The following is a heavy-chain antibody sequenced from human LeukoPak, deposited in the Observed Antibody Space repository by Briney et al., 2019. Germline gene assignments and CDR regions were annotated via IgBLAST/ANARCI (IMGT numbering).Heavy chain of an antibody. CDR3: ARGDSIVVVPAAYYYYYYMDV. Sequence: SVKVSCKASGGTFSSYAISWVRLAPGQGLEWMGGIIPIFGTANYAQKFQGRVTITADESTSTAYMELSSLRSEDTAVYYCARGDSIVVVPAAYYYYYYMDVWGKGTTVTVSS. J-gene: IGHJ6*03. D-gene: IGHD2-2*01. CDR1: GGTFSSYA. V-gene: IGHV1-69*13. CDR2: IIPIFGTA.